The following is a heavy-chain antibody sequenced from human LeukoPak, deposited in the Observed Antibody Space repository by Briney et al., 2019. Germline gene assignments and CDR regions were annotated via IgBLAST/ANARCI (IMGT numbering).Heavy chain of an antibody. CDR3: ARDRSPVVITISAALEL. V-gene: IGHV3-11*01. CDR1: GFIFSDFA. D-gene: IGHD2-21*01. CDR2: TSDNGITK. Sequence: GGSLRLSCAPSGFIFSDFAITWIRQAPGKGLEWSSETSDNGITKHYADSVKGRFTISRDNANNSVFLHMNSLRAEDTAVYYCARDRSPVVITISAALELWGQGTMVSVSS. J-gene: IGHJ3*01.